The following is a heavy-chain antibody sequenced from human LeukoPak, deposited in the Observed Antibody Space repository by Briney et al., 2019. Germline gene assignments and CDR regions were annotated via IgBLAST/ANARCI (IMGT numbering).Heavy chain of an antibody. D-gene: IGHD3-16*01. CDR3: ATHRGEWVLDT. V-gene: IGHV3-15*01. J-gene: IGHJ5*02. Sequence: GGSLRLSCTASGFTFSNVWMSWVRQVPGKGLEWVGRIISIIGGGTSDYPAPVKGRFTISRDDSKNTLYLQVNSLITEDTAVYYCATHRGEWVLDTWGQGTQVTVSS. CDR2: IISIIGGGTS. CDR1: GFTFSNVW.